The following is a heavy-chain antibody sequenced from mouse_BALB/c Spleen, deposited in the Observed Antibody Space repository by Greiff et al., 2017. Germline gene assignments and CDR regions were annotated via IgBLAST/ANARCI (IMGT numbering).Heavy chain of an antibody. CDR2: IRNKANGYTT. V-gene: IGHV7-3*02. CDR3: ASLYDQCAMDY. Sequence: EVKLVESGGGLVQPGGSLRLSCATSGFTFPDYYMSWVRQPPGKALEWLGFIRNKANGYTTEYSASVKGRFTISRDNSQSILYLQMNTLRAEDSATYYCASLYDQCAMDYWGQGTSVTVSS. CDR1: GFTFPDYY. D-gene: IGHD2-3*01. J-gene: IGHJ4*01.